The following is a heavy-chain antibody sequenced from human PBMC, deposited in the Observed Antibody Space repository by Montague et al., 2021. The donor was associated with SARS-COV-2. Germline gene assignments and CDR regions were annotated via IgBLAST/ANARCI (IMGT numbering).Heavy chain of an antibody. CDR2: ISWNSGSI. Sequence: SLRLSCAASGFTFDDYAMSWVRQAPGKGLEWVSGISWNSGSIGYAASVKGRFTISRDNAKNSLYLQMNSLRAEDTALYYCAKDMGTYGSGPYGMDVWGQGTTVTVSS. D-gene: IGHD3-10*01. CDR1: GFTFDDYA. V-gene: IGHV3-9*01. J-gene: IGHJ6*02. CDR3: AKDMGTYGSGPYGMDV.